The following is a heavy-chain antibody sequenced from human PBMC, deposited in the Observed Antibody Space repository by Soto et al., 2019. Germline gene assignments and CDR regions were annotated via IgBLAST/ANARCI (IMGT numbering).Heavy chain of an antibody. CDR2: IYNDGTYS. Sequence: PXVSLLLSFAASGFIFKIYWMHWVRQSPGKGLVWISRIYNDGTYSDYADSVRGRFTISRDNVNDTLYLQMNNLRAEDSGLYYCTRGPRPISTGTGAYWGQGTQVTVPS. D-gene: IGHD3-10*01. V-gene: IGHV3-74*01. J-gene: IGHJ4*02. CDR3: TRGPRPISTGTGAY. CDR1: GFIFKIYW.